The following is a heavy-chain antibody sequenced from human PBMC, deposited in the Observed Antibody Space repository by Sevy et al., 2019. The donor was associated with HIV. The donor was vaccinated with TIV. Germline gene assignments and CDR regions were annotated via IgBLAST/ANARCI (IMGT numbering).Heavy chain of an antibody. J-gene: IGHJ6*02. D-gene: IGHD3-10*01. CDR2: IIPIFGTA. Sequence: ASVKVSCKASGGTFSSYAISWVRQAPGQGLEWKGGIIPIFGTANYAQKFQGRVTITEDESMSTAYMELSSLRSEDTAVYYCARGRDYYGSGSYYNPYDAYYYYGMDVWSQGTTVTVSS. CDR3: ARGRDYYGSGSYYNPYDAYYYYGMDV. CDR1: GGTFSSYA. V-gene: IGHV1-69*13.